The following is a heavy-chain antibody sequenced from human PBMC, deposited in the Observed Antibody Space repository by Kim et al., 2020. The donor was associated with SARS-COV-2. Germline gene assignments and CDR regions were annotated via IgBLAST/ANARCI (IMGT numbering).Heavy chain of an antibody. V-gene: IGHV3-11*03. CDR3: ATKGIKSRYGMDV. D-gene: IGHD2-15*01. J-gene: IGHJ6*02. Sequence: SEIGRFTIHRDDAKNSRYLQMNSLRPEDTAVYYCATKGIKSRYGMDVWGQGTTVTVSS.